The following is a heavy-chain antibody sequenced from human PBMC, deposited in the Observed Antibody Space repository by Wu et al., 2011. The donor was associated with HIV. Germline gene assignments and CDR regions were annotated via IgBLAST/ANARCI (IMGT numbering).Heavy chain of an antibody. CDR2: IIPIFPTA. D-gene: IGHD3-22*01. CDR1: GGTFSSYS. J-gene: IGHJ6*03. CDR3: ARDYDYYYESSGYYNYYMDV. V-gene: IGHV1-69*14. Sequence: QVQLVQSGAEVKKPGSSVKVSCKASGGTFSSYSISWVRQAPGQGLEWMGGIIPIFPTANYAQKFQGRVTITADKSTSTAYMELSRPRSDDTAVYYCARDYDYYYESSGYYNYYMDVWGKGTTVTVPS.